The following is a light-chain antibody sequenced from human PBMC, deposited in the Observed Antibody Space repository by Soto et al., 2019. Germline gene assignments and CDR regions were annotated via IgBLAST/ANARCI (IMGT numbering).Light chain of an antibody. CDR2: KAS. V-gene: IGKV1-5*03. J-gene: IGKJ1*01. CDR3: QQYDSYSWT. CDR1: QSISSW. Sequence: DIQMTQSPSTLSASVGDRVTITCRASQSISSWLAWYQQKPGKAPRVLIYKASSLESGVPSRFSGSGSGTIFTLTISSLQPDDFATYYCQQYDSYSWTFGQGTKVEIK.